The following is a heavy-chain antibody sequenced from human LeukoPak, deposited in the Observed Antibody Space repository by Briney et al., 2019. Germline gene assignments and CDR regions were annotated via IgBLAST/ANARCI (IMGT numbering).Heavy chain of an antibody. V-gene: IGHV1-2*02. CDR3: ARGPPEYCSGGTCYSGRNWLDP. D-gene: IGHD2-15*01. CDR2: INPNSGGA. J-gene: IGHJ5*02. Sequence: GASVTVSCKASGYIFTGYYIQWVRQAPGQGLEWMGWINPNSGGADSAQKFQGRVTLTGDTAISTAYMTLSRLRFDDTAFYYCARGPPEYCSGGTCYSGRNWLDPWGQGTLVTVSS. CDR1: GYIFTGYY.